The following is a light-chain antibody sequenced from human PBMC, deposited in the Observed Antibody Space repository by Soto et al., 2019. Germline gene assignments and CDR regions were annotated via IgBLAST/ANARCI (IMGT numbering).Light chain of an antibody. CDR1: QRISSY. J-gene: IGKJ1*01. CDR3: QQSYSAPRT. Sequence: DIQMTQSPSSLSASVGDRVTITCRASQRISSYLNWYQQKPGKVPKLLIYAASSLQSGVPSRFSSSGSGTDFTLTISSLQPEDFATYHCQQSYSAPRTFGQGTKVEIK. V-gene: IGKV1-39*01. CDR2: AAS.